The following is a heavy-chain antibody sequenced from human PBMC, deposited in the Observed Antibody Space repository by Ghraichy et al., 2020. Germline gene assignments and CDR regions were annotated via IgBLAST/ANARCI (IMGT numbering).Heavy chain of an antibody. D-gene: IGHD3-16*01. CDR3: AKTGLGGY. Sequence: LSLTCAASGFTLSNYGMHWVRQAPGKGLEWVAIISYAASNKYYADSVKGRFTISRDNSKNTVYLHMDSLRADDTAVYHCAKTGLGGYWGQGTLVTVSS. V-gene: IGHV3-30*18. CDR1: GFTLSNYG. J-gene: IGHJ4*02. CDR2: ISYAASNK.